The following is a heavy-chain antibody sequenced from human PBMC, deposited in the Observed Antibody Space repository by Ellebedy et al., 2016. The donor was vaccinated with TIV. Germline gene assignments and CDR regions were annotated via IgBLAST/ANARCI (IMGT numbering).Heavy chain of an antibody. V-gene: IGHV3-30*18. CDR3: AKDLRQRLPEIAFDI. CDR2: ISYDGSKK. J-gene: IGHJ3*02. CDR1: GFTFSSYG. D-gene: IGHD6-25*01. Sequence: GESLKISXAASGFTFSSYGMHWVRQAPGKGLEWVAVISYDGSKKSYADSVKSRFTISRDNSKNTLYLQMNSLRAEDTAVYYCAKDLRQRLPEIAFDIWGQGTMVTVSS.